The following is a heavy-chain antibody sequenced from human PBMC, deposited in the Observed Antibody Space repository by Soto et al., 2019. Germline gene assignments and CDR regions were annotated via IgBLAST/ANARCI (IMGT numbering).Heavy chain of an antibody. CDR1: GDTFTSYG. Sequence: GASVKVSCKASGDTFTSYGISWVRQAPGQGLEWMGWISAYNGNTNYAQKFQGRVTMTADASTSTAYMELSSLRSEDTAVYYCARVTYSSGWPIEEYNWFDPWGQGTLVTVSS. V-gene: IGHV1-18*01. CDR2: ISAYNGNT. CDR3: ARVTYSSGWPIEEYNWFDP. J-gene: IGHJ5*02. D-gene: IGHD6-19*01.